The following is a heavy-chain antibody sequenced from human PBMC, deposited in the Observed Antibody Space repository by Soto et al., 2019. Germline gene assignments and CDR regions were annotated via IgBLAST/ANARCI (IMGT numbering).Heavy chain of an antibody. CDR3: AGGAAADYFDY. CDR1: SGPFNTYY. V-gene: IGHV4-4*07. CDR2: IYSSGST. J-gene: IGHJ4*02. Sequence: PSETLSLTCTVSSGPFNTYYWSWIWQPAGKGLEWIGRIYSSGSTLYNPSLKSRVTMSVDTSKNQISLKLSSVSAADTAVYYCAGGAAADYFDYWGRGTLVTVSS. D-gene: IGHD6-13*01.